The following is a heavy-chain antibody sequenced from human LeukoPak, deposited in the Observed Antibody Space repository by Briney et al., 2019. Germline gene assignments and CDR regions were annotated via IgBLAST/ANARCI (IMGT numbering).Heavy chain of an antibody. D-gene: IGHD6-19*01. CDR3: ARDRGSGWYWFDP. J-gene: IGHJ5*02. CDR1: GGTFSSYA. CDR2: IIPILGIA. V-gene: IGHV1-69*04. Sequence: GASVKVSCKASGGTFSSYAISWVRQAPGQGLEWMGRIIPILGIANYAQKFQGRVTITADKSTSTAYMELSSLRSEDTAVYYCARDRGSGWYWFDPWGQGTLVTVSS.